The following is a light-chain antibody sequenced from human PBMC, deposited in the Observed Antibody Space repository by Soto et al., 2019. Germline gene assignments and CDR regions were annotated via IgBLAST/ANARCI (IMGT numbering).Light chain of an antibody. CDR2: DAS. CDR3: HQRQRWPRT. J-gene: IGKJ1*01. V-gene: IGKV1-5*01. Sequence: DIQMTQSPSTLSASVGDRVPITCRASQSISSWLAWYQQKPGKAPKLLIYDASSLESGVPSRFSGSGSGTEFTLTISSLQPDDFAFYYCHQRQRWPRTFGQGTKVDI. CDR1: QSISSW.